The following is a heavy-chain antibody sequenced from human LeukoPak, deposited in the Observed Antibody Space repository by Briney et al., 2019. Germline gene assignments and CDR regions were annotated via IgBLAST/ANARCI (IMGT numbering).Heavy chain of an antibody. V-gene: IGHV4-59*11. CDR2: IYGSETT. CDR3: ASRPGGSTWYGVFDY. J-gene: IGHJ4*02. CDR1: GDSMSNHF. D-gene: IGHD6-13*01. Sequence: SETLSLTCTVSGDSMSNHFWSWIPQPPGKGLEWIGYIYGSETTNYNPSLKSRVTMSVDTSENQFSLKLSSVTAADTALYYCASRPGGSTWYGVFDYWSRGTLVTVSS.